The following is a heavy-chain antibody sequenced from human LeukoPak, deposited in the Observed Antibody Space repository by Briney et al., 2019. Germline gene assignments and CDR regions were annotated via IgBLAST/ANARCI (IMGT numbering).Heavy chain of an antibody. Sequence: GGSLRLSCAASGFTFNSYGMSWVRQAPGKGLEWVSTISGSGGSTYYADSVKGRFTISRDNSKNTLYLQMNSLRAEDTAVYYCAKHMVRGVTPYFDYWGQGTLVTVSS. D-gene: IGHD3-10*01. CDR2: ISGSGGST. CDR1: GFTFNSYG. J-gene: IGHJ4*02. CDR3: AKHMVRGVTPYFDY. V-gene: IGHV3-23*01.